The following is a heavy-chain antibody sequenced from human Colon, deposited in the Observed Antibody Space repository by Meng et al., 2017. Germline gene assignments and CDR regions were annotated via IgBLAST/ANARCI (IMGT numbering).Heavy chain of an antibody. CDR1: GGSFSDYY. CDR3: ARLIAGWPFYFDY. CDR2: INHSGST. Sequence: QVQLQQWGAGLLKPSETLSLTCAVYGGSFSDYYWRWIRQPPGKGLAWIGEINHSGSTNYNPSLKSRVTISVDTSKSQFYLKLTSVTVADTAVFYCARLIAGWPFYFDYWGQGILVTVSS. J-gene: IGHJ4*02. V-gene: IGHV4-34*01. D-gene: IGHD6-19*01.